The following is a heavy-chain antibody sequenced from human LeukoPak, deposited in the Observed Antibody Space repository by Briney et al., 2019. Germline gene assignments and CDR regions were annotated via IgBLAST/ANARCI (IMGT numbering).Heavy chain of an antibody. D-gene: IGHD3-16*02. V-gene: IGHV1-18*04. J-gene: IGHJ4*02. CDR3: ARDQYDHVWGSYRPYFDY. Sequence: GASVKVSCTASGYTFTSYGISWVRQAPGQGLEWMGSISPYTGNTKYAERLQGRVIMTTDTSTRMAYMELRSLKSDDTAVFYCARDQYDHVWGSYRPYFDYWGQGTLVSVSS. CDR1: GYTFTSYG. CDR2: ISPYTGNT.